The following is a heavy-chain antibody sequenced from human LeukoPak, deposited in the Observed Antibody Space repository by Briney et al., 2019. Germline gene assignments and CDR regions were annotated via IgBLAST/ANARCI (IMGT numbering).Heavy chain of an antibody. CDR3: ARALSWTTESYYCMDV. J-gene: IGHJ6*03. D-gene: IGHD3/OR15-3a*01. Sequence: ASVKVSCKASGYTSTSYDIDWVRQATGQGLEWMGWMNPNSGNTGYAQKFQGRVIMTKNTSITTAYMDLSSLKSEDTAVYYCARALSWTTESYYCMDVWGKGTTVTVSS. V-gene: IGHV1-8*01. CDR2: MNPNSGNT. CDR1: GYTSTSYD.